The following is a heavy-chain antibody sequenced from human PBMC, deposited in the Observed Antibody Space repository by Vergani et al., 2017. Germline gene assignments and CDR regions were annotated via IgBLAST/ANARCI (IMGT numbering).Heavy chain of an antibody. Sequence: QVQLQQSGPGLVKPSQTLSLTCAISGDSVSSNSAAWNWIRQSPSRGLEWLGRTYYRSKWYNDYAVSVKSRITINPDTSKNQFSLQLNSVTPEDTAVYYCAREAGYSSSWRRYGFDYWGQGTLVTVSS. D-gene: IGHD6-13*01. J-gene: IGHJ4*02. CDR2: TYYRSKWYN. V-gene: IGHV6-1*01. CDR3: AREAGYSSSWRRYGFDY. CDR1: GDSVSSNSAA.